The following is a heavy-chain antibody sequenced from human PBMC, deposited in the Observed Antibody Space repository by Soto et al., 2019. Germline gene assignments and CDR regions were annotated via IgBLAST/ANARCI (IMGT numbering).Heavy chain of an antibody. CDR3: AKSVYNWNDGFFDY. J-gene: IGHJ4*02. CDR2: ISGSGGST. Sequence: PGGSLRLSCAASGFTFSSYAMSWVRQAPGKGLEWVSAISGSGGSTYYADSVKGRFTISRDSSENTLYLQMNSLRAEDTAVYYCAKSVYNWNDGFFDYWGQGTLVTVSS. D-gene: IGHD1-1*01. CDR1: GFTFSSYA. V-gene: IGHV3-23*01.